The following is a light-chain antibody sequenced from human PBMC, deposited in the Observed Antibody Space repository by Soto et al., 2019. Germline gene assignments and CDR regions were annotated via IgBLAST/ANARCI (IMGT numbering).Light chain of an antibody. CDR2: EVS. CDR3: CSYTSSSTLYV. CDR1: SSDVGGYSY. Sequence: QSALTQPASVSGCPGQSITISCTGTSSDVGGYSYVSWYQHHPGKAPKLMIYEVSNRPSGVSNRFSGSKSGSTASLTISGLQAEDEADYYCCSYTSSSTLYVFGTGTKVTVL. J-gene: IGLJ1*01. V-gene: IGLV2-14*01.